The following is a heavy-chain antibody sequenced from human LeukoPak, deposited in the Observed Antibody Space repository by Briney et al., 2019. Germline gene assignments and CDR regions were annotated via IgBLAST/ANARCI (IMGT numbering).Heavy chain of an antibody. CDR1: EFTFSAYW. J-gene: IGHJ4*02. V-gene: IGHV3-74*01. D-gene: IGHD6-25*01. CDR2: IRGDGSMT. CDR3: ARENLAAAADY. Sequence: PGGSLRLSCAASEFTFSAYWMHWVRQAPGKGLVWVSRIRGDGSMTNYADSVKGRFTISRDNAKNTLYLQMNSLRLEDTAVYYCARENLAAAADYWGQGTVVTVS.